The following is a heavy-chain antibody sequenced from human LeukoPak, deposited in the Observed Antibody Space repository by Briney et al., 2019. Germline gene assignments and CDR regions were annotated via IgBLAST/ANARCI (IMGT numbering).Heavy chain of an antibody. D-gene: IGHD3-22*01. CDR1: GFTFDDYA. J-gene: IGHJ1*01. Sequence: GGSLRLSCAASGFTFDDYAMHWVRQAPGKGLEWVSGISWNGGSIGYADSVKGRFTISRDNAKNSLYLQMNSLRAEDTALYYCAKDINDSSGYYYGYFQHWGQGTLVTVSS. CDR2: ISWNGGSI. CDR3: AKDINDSSGYYYGYFQH. V-gene: IGHV3-9*01.